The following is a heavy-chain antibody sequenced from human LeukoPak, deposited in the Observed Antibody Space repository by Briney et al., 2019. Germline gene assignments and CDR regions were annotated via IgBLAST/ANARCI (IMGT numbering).Heavy chain of an antibody. J-gene: IGHJ5*02. CDR1: GYTFTSYD. D-gene: IGHD4-17*01. CDR3: ARGLRAAATGPPRANTRANWFDP. Sequence: ASVKVSCKASGYTFTSYDINWVRQATGQGLEWMGWMNPNSGNTGYAQKFQGRVTMTRNTSISTAYMELSSLRSEDTAVYYCARGLRAAATGPPRANTRANWFDPWGQGTLVTVSS. CDR2: MNPNSGNT. V-gene: IGHV1-8*01.